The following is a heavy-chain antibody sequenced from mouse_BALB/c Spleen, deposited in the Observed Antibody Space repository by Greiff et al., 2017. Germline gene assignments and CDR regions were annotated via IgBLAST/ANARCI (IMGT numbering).Heavy chain of an antibody. CDR1: GYTFTSYW. D-gene: IGHD2-1*01. CDR2: INPSTGYT. J-gene: IGHJ4*01. Sequence: QVQLQQSGAELAKPGASVKMSCKASGYTFTSYWMHWVKQRPGQGLEWIGYINPSTGYTEYNQKFKDKATLTADKSSSTAYMQLSSLTSEDSAVYYCAREGGNSYAMDYWGQGTSVTVSS. V-gene: IGHV1-7*01. CDR3: AREGGNSYAMDY.